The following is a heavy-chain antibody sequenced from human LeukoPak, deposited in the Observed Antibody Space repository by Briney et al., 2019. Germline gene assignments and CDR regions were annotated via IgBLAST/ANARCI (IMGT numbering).Heavy chain of an antibody. D-gene: IGHD6-19*01. Sequence: SETLSLTCTVSGGSISNYYWSWIRQPPGKGLELIGYISYSGSTNYSPSLKSRVTISLDTSKNQFSLKLSSVTAADTAVYYCARDLRNNSGPRRGAFDIWGQGTMVTVSS. CDR3: ARDLRNNSGPRRGAFDI. J-gene: IGHJ3*02. CDR2: ISYSGST. V-gene: IGHV4-59*01. CDR1: GGSISNYY.